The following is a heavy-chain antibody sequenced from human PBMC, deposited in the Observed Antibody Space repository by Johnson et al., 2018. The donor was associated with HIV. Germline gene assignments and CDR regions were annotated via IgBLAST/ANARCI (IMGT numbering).Heavy chain of an antibody. Sequence: QLVESGGGVVQPGRSLRLSCAASGFTFSNYGMHWVRQAPGKGLELVSGISWNSGSIGYADSVKGRFTISRDNAKNSLYLQMNSLRAEDTALYYCARDWFMVQGADAFDIWGQGTMVTVSS. CDR2: ISWNSGSI. CDR3: ARDWFMVQGADAFDI. V-gene: IGHV3-9*01. CDR1: GFTFSNYG. D-gene: IGHD3-10*01. J-gene: IGHJ3*02.